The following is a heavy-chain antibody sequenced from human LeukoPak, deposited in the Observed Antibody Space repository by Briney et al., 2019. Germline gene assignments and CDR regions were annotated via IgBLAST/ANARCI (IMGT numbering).Heavy chain of an antibody. D-gene: IGHD3-10*01. Sequence: ASVKVSCKVSGYTLTELSMHWVRQAPGKGLEWMGGFDPEDGETIYAQKFQGRVTMTEDTSTDTAYMELSSLRSEDTAVYCCATEITMVRGVIITTDYFDYWGQGTLVTVSS. CDR3: ATEITMVRGVIITTDYFDY. CDR1: GYTLTELS. CDR2: FDPEDGET. V-gene: IGHV1-24*01. J-gene: IGHJ4*02.